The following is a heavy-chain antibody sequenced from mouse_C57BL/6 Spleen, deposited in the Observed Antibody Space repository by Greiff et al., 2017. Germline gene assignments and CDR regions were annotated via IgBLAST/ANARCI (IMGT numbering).Heavy chain of an antibody. J-gene: IGHJ2*01. CDR3: ASSYYIPGYFDY. CDR1: GYTFTSYW. V-gene: IGHV1-59*01. CDR2: IDPSDSYT. D-gene: IGHD2-12*01. Sequence: QVQLQQSGAELVRPGTSVKLSCKASGYTFTSYWMHWVKPRPGQGLEWIGVIDPSDSYTNYNQKFKGKATLTVDTSSSTAYMQLSSLTSEDSAVYYCASSYYIPGYFDYWGQGTTLTVSS.